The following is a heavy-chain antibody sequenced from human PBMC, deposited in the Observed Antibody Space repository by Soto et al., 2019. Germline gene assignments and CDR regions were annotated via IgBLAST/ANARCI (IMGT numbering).Heavy chain of an antibody. D-gene: IGHD3-3*01. J-gene: IGHJ3*02. CDR2: ISYDGSNK. V-gene: IGHV3-30*18. Sequence: QVQLVESGGGVVQPGRSLRLSCAASGFTFSSYGMHWVRQAPGKGLEWVAVISYDGSNKYYADSVKGRFTISRDNSKNTLYLQMNSLRAEDTAVYYGAKDIHTRFLEWLNDAFDIWGQGTMVTVSS. CDR1: GFTFSSYG. CDR3: AKDIHTRFLEWLNDAFDI.